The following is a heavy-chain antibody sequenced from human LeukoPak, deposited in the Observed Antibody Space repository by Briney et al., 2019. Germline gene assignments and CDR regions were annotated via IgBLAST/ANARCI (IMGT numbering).Heavy chain of an antibody. V-gene: IGHV4-38-2*02. CDR3: ARDKLSSWEYFDY. CDR2: IYHSGST. Sequence: PSETLSLTCTVSGYSISSGYYWGWIRPPPGKGLEWIGSIYHSGSTYYNPSLKSRVTISVDTSKNQFSLKLSSVTAADTAVYYCARDKLSSWEYFDYWGQGTLVTVSS. J-gene: IGHJ4*02. CDR1: GYSISSGYY. D-gene: IGHD6-13*01.